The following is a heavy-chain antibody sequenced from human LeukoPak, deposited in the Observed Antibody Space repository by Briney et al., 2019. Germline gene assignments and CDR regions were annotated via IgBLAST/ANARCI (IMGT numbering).Heavy chain of an antibody. J-gene: IGHJ1*01. Sequence: ASVKVSCKASGYTFTSYYMHWVRQAPGQGLEWMEVINPSGGSTSYAQKFQGRVTMTRDTSTSTVYMELSSLRSEDTAVYYCARALGVGYCGGDCYRLMDFQHWGQGTLVTVSS. CDR3: ARALGVGYCGGDCYRLMDFQH. CDR1: GYTFTSYY. D-gene: IGHD2-21*02. CDR2: INPSGGST. V-gene: IGHV1-46*01.